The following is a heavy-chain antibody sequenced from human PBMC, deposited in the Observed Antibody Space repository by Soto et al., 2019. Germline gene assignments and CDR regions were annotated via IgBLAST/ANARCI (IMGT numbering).Heavy chain of an antibody. CDR1: GYTFTSYG. CDR3: ARVDLHNGYGVDDVDY. D-gene: IGHD4-17*01. CDR2: ISAYNGNT. Sequence: QVRLVQSGAEVKKPGASVKVSCKASGYTFTSYGISWVRQAPGQGLEWMGWISAYNGNTNYAQKLQGRVTMTTDTSTSTAYMELRSLRSDDTAVYYCARVDLHNGYGVDDVDYWGQGTLVTVSS. J-gene: IGHJ4*02. V-gene: IGHV1-18*01.